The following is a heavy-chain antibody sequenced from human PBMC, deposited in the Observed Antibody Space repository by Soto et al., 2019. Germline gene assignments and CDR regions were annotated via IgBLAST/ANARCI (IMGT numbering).Heavy chain of an antibody. CDR3: ARDRGAVPGDYFDS. D-gene: IGHD6-19*01. CDR2: IGSGGDKK. Sequence: QVQLTESGGGLVKPGGSLRLSCAASGFTFSALYMSWIRQAPGKGLEWISCIGSGGDKKIHAESVRGRFTISRDNAKNSLYLQMNSRRAEDTAVYYCARDRGAVPGDYFDSWAQGTLVTVSS. CDR1: GFTFSALY. V-gene: IGHV3-11*01. J-gene: IGHJ4*02.